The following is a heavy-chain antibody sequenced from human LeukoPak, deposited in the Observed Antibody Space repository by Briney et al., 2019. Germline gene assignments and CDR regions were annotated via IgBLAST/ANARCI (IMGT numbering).Heavy chain of an antibody. V-gene: IGHV3-23*01. CDR3: AKGGPEHGGYLDY. D-gene: IGHD2-15*01. J-gene: IGHJ4*02. Sequence: GGSLRLSCAACGFTFSSYAMTWVRQAPGEGLEWVSGISGSGGNTYYADSVKGRFTISRDNSKNTLYLQMNSLRAEDTAVYYCAKGGPEHGGYLDYWGQGTLVTVSS. CDR1: GFTFSSYA. CDR2: ISGSGGNT.